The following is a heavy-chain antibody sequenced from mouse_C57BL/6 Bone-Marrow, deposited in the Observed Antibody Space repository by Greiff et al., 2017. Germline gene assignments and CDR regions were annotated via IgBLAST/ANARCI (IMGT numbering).Heavy chain of an antibody. J-gene: IGHJ4*01. CDR1: GFTFSSYG. CDR2: ISSGGSYT. Sequence: EVMLVESGGDLVKPGGSLKLSCAASGFTFSSYGMSWVRQTPDKRLEWVATISSGGSYTYYPDSVKGRFPISRDNAKNTLYLQMSSLKSEDTAMYYCARRNYDYDAGLYYYAMDYWGQGTSVTVSS. CDR3: ARRNYDYDAGLYYYAMDY. V-gene: IGHV5-6*02. D-gene: IGHD2-4*01.